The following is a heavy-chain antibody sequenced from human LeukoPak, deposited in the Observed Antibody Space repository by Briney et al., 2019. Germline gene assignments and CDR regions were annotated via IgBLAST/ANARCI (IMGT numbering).Heavy chain of an antibody. D-gene: IGHD3-10*01. Sequence: PGGSLRLSCAASGFTFSSYAMHWVRQAPGKGLEWVAVISYDGSNKYYADSVKGRFTISRDNSKNTLYLQMNSLRAEDTAVYYCARFGDYYGSGSLRTGYFDYWGQGTLVTVSS. CDR1: GFTFSSYA. CDR2: ISYDGSNK. J-gene: IGHJ4*02. V-gene: IGHV3-30-3*01. CDR3: ARFGDYYGSGSLRTGYFDY.